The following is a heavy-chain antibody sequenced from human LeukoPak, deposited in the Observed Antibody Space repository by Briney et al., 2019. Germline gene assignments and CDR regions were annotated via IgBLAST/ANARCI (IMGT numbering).Heavy chain of an antibody. J-gene: IGHJ4*02. CDR2: ISASGAVP. D-gene: IGHD3-22*01. Sequence: GGSLRLSCAASGFRFDSFYMGWIRQVPGKGLDYIALISASGAVPYYAESVKGRFTISRDNAKNSVSLQMNSLSADDTAVYYCARSLIVASEDYWGQGTLVPVSS. V-gene: IGHV3-11*04. CDR1: GFRFDSFY. CDR3: ARSLIVASEDY.